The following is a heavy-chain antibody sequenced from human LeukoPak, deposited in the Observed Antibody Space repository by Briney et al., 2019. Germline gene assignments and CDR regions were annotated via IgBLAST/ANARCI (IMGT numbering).Heavy chain of an antibody. CDR2: INHSGST. J-gene: IGHJ4*02. Sequence: PSETLSLTCAVSGGSISSGGYYWSWIRQPPGKGLEWIGEINHSGSTNYNPSLQSRVTISLDTSKNQFSLKLRSVTAADTAVYYCAREVWYDILTGYYFDYWGQGTLVTVSS. D-gene: IGHD3-9*01. CDR1: GGSISSGGYY. CDR3: AREVWYDILTGYYFDY. V-gene: IGHV4-39*07.